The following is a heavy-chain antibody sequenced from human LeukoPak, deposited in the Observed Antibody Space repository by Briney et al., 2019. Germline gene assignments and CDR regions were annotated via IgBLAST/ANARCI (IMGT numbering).Heavy chain of an antibody. D-gene: IGHD3-3*02. CDR1: GGPKSRSLAD. V-gene: IGHV4-39*01. CDR3: ANRRVFSYSFFQF. Sequence: NPSETVSLLCSVSGGPKSRSLADWAGIRQHPGKGLEWIGSIYYSKNTYYNPSLKSRVTKSADTSKNQFSLTLGSASATDTAVYYCANRRVFSYSFFQFWGERTLVTVSS. J-gene: IGHJ1*01. CDR2: IYYSKNT.